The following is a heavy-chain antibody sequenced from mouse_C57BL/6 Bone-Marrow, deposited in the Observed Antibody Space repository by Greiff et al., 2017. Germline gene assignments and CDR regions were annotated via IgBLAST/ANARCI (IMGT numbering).Heavy chain of an antibody. V-gene: IGHV5-2*01. CDR2: INSDGGST. J-gene: IGHJ1*03. Sequence: EVMLVESGGGLVQPGESLKLSCESNEYEFPSHDMSWVRKTPEKRLELVAAINSDGGSTYYPDTMERRFIISRDNTKKTLYLQMSSLRSEDTALYYCARAIYYGSSYWYFDVWGTGTTVTVSS. D-gene: IGHD1-1*01. CDR3: ARAIYYGSSYWYFDV. CDR1: EYEFPSHD.